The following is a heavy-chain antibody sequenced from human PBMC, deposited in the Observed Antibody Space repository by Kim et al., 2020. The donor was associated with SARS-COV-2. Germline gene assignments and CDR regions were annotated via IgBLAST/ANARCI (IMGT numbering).Heavy chain of an antibody. V-gene: IGHV2-5*01. CDR3: AHRTSMVRGVPFDY. Sequence: NPSLKSRLTITKDTSKNQVVLTMTNMDPVDTATYYCAHRTSMVRGVPFDYWGQGTLVTVSS. J-gene: IGHJ4*02. D-gene: IGHD3-10*01.